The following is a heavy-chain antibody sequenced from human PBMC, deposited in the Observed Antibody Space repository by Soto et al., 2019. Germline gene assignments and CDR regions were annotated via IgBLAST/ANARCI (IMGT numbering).Heavy chain of an antibody. V-gene: IGHV4-59*01. J-gene: IGHJ6*02. D-gene: IGHD6-6*01. CDR1: GGSISSYY. Sequence: SETLSLTCTVSGGSISSYYWSWIRQPPGKGLEWIGYIYYSGSTNYNPSLKSRVTISVDTSKNQFSLKLSSVTAADTAVYYCARTAPLENIIAARVSYYYYGMDVWGQGTTVTVSS. CDR3: ARTAPLENIIAARVSYYYYGMDV. CDR2: IYYSGST.